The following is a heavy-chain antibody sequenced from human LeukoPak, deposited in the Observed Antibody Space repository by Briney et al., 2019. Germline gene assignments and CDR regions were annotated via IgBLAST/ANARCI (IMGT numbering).Heavy chain of an antibody. J-gene: IGHJ4*02. CDR1: GFTFSSYH. CDR3: TTDYQGELKD. Sequence: RGSLRLSCVVSGFTFSSYHMNWVRQAPGKGLEWVSSISTSRNYIYYADSVTGRFTISRDNAKNSLYLQMNSLKTEDTAVYYCTTDYQGELKDWGQGTLVTVSS. CDR2: ISTSRNYI. D-gene: IGHD1-26*01. V-gene: IGHV3-21*03.